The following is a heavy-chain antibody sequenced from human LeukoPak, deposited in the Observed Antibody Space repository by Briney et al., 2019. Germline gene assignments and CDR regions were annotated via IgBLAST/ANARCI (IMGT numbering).Heavy chain of an antibody. J-gene: IGHJ4*02. CDR2: ISYDGSNK. CDR1: GFTFSSYG. CDR3: ARDGDTAMVTRPDYFDY. V-gene: IGHV3-30*03. Sequence: PGGSLRLSCAASGFTFSSYGMHWVRQAPGKGLEWVAVISYDGSNKYYADSVKGRFTISRDNSKNTLYLQMSSLRAEDTAVYYCARDGDTAMVTRPDYFDYWGQGTLVTVSS. D-gene: IGHD5-18*01.